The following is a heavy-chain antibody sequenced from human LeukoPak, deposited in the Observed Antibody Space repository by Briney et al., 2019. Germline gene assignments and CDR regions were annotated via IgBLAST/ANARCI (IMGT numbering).Heavy chain of an antibody. J-gene: IGHJ4*02. CDR2: IYYSGST. D-gene: IGHD2-15*01. CDR1: GGSISSYY. Sequence: NASETLSLTCTVSGGSISSYYWSWIRQPPGKGLEWIGYIYYSGSTNYNPSLKSRVTISLDTSKNQFSLKLSSVTAADTAVYYCARAGRAVVAAIYFDYWGQGTLVTVSS. V-gene: IGHV4-59*01. CDR3: ARAGRAVVAAIYFDY.